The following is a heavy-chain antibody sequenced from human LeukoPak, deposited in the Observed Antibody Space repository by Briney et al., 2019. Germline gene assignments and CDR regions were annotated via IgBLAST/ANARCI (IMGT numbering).Heavy chain of an antibody. Sequence: PSETLSLTCTVSGGSITSYYWSWIRQPPGKGQEWIGYIYYSGSTNYNPSLKSRVTISVDTSKNQFSLKLSSVTAADTAVYYCARLTGIAAAGDYWGQGTLVTVSS. CDR1: GGSITSYY. V-gene: IGHV4-59*08. CDR2: IYYSGST. CDR3: ARLTGIAAAGDY. D-gene: IGHD6-13*01. J-gene: IGHJ4*02.